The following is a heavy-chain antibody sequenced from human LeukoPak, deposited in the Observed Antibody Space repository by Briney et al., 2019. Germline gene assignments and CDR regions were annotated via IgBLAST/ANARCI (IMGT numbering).Heavy chain of an antibody. D-gene: IGHD5-18*01. J-gene: IGHJ4*02. Sequence: QPGGSLRLSCAASGFTFSTYEMNWVRQAPGKGLEWVSLISNTGVNTYYADSVKGRFTISRDNSKNTLYLQMNSLRAEDTAIFYCAKDRLGYTFGPFDYWGQGTLVIVSS. CDR1: GFTFSTYE. CDR2: ISNTGVNT. CDR3: AKDRLGYTFGPFDY. V-gene: IGHV3-23*01.